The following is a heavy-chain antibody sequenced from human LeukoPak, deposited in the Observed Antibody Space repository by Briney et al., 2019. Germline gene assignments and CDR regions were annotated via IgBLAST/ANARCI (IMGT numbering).Heavy chain of an antibody. V-gene: IGHV4-39*01. CDR3: ARHFDYPSAFDI. D-gene: IGHD3-16*01. Sequence: SETLSLTCTVSGGSISSSSYYWGWIRQPPGKGLEWIGSIYYSGSTYHNPSLKSRVTMSVDTSKNQFSLKLSSVTAADTAVYYCARHFDYPSAFDIWGQGTMVTVSS. CDR2: IYYSGST. J-gene: IGHJ3*02. CDR1: GGSISSSSYY.